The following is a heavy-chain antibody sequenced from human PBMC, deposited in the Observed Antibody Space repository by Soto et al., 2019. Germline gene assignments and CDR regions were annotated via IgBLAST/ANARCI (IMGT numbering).Heavy chain of an antibody. D-gene: IGHD7-27*01. CDR2: INVGRGNL. V-gene: IGHV1-3*01. Sequence: QVQLVQSGAEVRKPGASVKVSCKASGGSFSNYAIHWVRQAPGQGLEWMGWINVGRGNLKYSERFEGSFYMTKDTSANTAFLALTNLKSEETAVDFCAGDQDDYRANWGRFEYWGQGTPVTVSS. CDR3: AGDQDDYRANWGRFEY. J-gene: IGHJ4*02. CDR1: GGSFSNYA.